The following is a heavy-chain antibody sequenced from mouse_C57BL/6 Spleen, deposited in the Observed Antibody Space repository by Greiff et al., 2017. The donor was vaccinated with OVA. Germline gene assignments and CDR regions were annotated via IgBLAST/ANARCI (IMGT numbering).Heavy chain of an antibody. Sequence: VHVKQSGAELVRPGASVKLSCTASGFNIKDDYMHWVKQRPEQGLEWIGWIDPENGDTEYASKFQGKATITADTSSNTAYLQLSSLTSEDTAVYYCTTSAYYSNYVWYFDVWGTGTTVTVSS. CDR1: GFNIKDDY. D-gene: IGHD2-5*01. CDR3: TTSAYYSNYVWYFDV. CDR2: IDPENGDT. J-gene: IGHJ1*03. V-gene: IGHV14-4*01.